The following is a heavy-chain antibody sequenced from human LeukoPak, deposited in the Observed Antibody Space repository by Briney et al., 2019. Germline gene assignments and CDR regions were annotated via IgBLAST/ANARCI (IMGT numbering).Heavy chain of an antibody. V-gene: IGHV3-21*01. D-gene: IGHD6-13*01. Sequence: GGSLRLSCAASGFTFSSYSMNWVRQAPGKGLEWVSSISSSNSYIYYADSVKGRFTISRDNAKNSLYLQMNSLRAEDTAVYYCARDIGPIAAAGTFWFDPWGQGTLVTVSS. J-gene: IGHJ5*02. CDR3: ARDIGPIAAAGTFWFDP. CDR2: ISSSNSYI. CDR1: GFTFSSYS.